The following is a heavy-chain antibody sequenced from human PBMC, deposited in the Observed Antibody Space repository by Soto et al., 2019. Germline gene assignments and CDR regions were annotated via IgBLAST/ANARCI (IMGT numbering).Heavy chain of an antibody. CDR1: GFTFDDYA. D-gene: IGHD3-10*01. J-gene: IGHJ6*03. V-gene: IGHV3-9*01. CDR2: ISWNSGSI. CDR3: AKDIGSGSYQTVLFQYYYMDV. Sequence: GGSLRLSCAASGFTFDDYAMHWVRQAPGKGLEWVSGISWNSGSIGYADSVKGRFTISRDNAKNSLYLQMNSLRAEDTALYYCAKDIGSGSYQTVLFQYYYMDVWGKGTTVTVSS.